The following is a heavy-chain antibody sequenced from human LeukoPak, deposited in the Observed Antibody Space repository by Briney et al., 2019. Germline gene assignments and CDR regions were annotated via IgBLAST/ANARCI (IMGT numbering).Heavy chain of an antibody. CDR2: IKSQTDGGTT. CDR1: GFTFSNAL. J-gene: IGHJ1*01. CDR3: AKELLFQH. D-gene: IGHD2-15*01. V-gene: IGHV3-15*01. Sequence: GGSLRLSCAASGFTFSNALMSWVRQAPGKGPEWVGHIKSQTDGGTTDYAAPVEGRFTISRDDSKGALYLQMNSLRAEDTAVYYCAKELLFQHWGQGTLVTVSS.